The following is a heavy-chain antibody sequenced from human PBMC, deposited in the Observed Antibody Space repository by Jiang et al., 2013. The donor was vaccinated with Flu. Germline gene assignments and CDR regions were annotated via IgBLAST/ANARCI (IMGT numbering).Heavy chain of an antibody. CDR1: GFTFSNYA. J-gene: IGHJ2*01. Sequence: RLSCSASGFTFSNYAMHWVRQAPGKGLEYVSAINNNGGSTYYADSVKGRFTISRDNSKNTLYLQMSSLRAEDTAVYYCVKAVVTTNPRGYFDLWGRGTLVAVSS. CDR2: INNNGGST. D-gene: IGHD4-23*01. CDR3: VKAVVTTNPRGYFDL. V-gene: IGHV3-64D*06.